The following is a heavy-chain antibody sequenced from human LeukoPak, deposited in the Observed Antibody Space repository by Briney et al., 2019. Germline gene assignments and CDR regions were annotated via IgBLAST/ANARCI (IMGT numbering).Heavy chain of an antibody. J-gene: IGHJ3*02. CDR3: ARDGHKYSVSYLDAFDI. CDR1: GYTFTSYS. CDR2: INPSGGST. D-gene: IGHD1-26*01. Sequence: ASVKVSCKASGYTFTSYSMHWVRQAPGQGLEWMGVINPSGGSTSFAQKFQGRVTMTRDTSTSTVYMELSGQRSEDTAVYYCARDGHKYSVSYLDAFDIWGQGTMVTVSS. V-gene: IGHV1-46*01.